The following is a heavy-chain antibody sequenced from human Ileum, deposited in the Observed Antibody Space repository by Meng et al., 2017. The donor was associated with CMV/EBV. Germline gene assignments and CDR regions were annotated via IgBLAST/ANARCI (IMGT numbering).Heavy chain of an antibody. V-gene: IGHV3-21*01. CDR1: EFIFKTYD. CDR2: IGRSGTDV. Sequence: LVGAGGGLVEPGGSLRLSCAASEFIFKTYDMSWVRQAPGKGLEWVSSIGRSGTDVAYADPVEGRFTISRDKNSLYLEMKSLRADDTAVYYCLTDPNWGAFWGQGTLVTVSS. J-gene: IGHJ4*02. CDR3: LTDPNWGAF. D-gene: IGHD1-26*01.